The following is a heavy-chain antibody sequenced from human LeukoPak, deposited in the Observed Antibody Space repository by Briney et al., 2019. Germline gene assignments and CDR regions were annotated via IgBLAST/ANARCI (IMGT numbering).Heavy chain of an antibody. D-gene: IGHD4-17*01. CDR1: GFTFSTCW. Sequence: QPGGSLRLSCVASGFTFSTCWMSWVRQAPGKGLEWVANIKQDGSDKYYVDSVEGRFTISRDNAKNSLYLQMNSLRADDMAVYYCARGTTTVTPKHFDYWGQGTLVTVSS. CDR2: IKQDGSDK. J-gene: IGHJ4*02. V-gene: IGHV3-7*01. CDR3: ARGTTTVTPKHFDY.